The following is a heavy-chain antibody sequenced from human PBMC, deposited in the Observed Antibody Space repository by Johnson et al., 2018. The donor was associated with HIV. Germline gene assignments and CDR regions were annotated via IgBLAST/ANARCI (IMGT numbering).Heavy chain of an antibody. Sequence: VQLLGSGGGLLQPGESLRLSCAGSGFTVSSNYMSWVRQAPGKGLEWVSVIYSGGSTYYTDDVKGRFTISRDNSDNTLFLQMNSLRAEDTAVYYCAKDPQSWSYLAEDAFDIWGQGTMVTVSS. D-gene: IGHD1-26*01. CDR1: GFTVSSNY. CDR3: AKDPQSWSYLAEDAFDI. V-gene: IGHV3-66*03. J-gene: IGHJ3*02. CDR2: IYSGGST.